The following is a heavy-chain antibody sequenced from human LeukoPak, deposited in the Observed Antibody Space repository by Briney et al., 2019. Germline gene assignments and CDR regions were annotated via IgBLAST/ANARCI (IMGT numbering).Heavy chain of an antibody. CDR2: INWNGGST. D-gene: IGHD6-6*01. V-gene: IGHV3-20*04. J-gene: IGHJ3*02. CDR1: GFTFSSYG. CDR3: ARESVFRSAARPRNAFDI. Sequence: GGSLRLSCAASGFTFSSYGMHWVRQAPGKGLEWVSGINWNGGSTGYADSVKVRFTISRDNAKNSLYLQMNSLRAEDTALYYCARESVFRSAARPRNAFDIWGQGTMVSVSS.